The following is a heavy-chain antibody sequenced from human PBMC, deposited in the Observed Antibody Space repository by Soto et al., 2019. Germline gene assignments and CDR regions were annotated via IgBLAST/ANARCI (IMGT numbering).Heavy chain of an antibody. J-gene: IGHJ4*02. CDR3: VRDIFGVVIFDS. V-gene: IGHV3-64D*06. Sequence: PGGSLRLSCSASGFSFRDSAMHWVRQAPGKGLEYVSAISTNGRNTYYADSVKGRFTISRDNSKNTVHLQMSSLRAEDTALYYCVRDIFGVVIFDSWGQGTPVTVSS. D-gene: IGHD3-3*01. CDR2: ISTNGRNT. CDR1: GFSFRDSA.